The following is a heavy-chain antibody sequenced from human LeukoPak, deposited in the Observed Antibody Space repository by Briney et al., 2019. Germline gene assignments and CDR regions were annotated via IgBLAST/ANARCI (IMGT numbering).Heavy chain of an antibody. CDR2: ISSGGSMI. J-gene: IGHJ6*02. CDR3: AREVGSSDWAMDV. CDR1: GFTFXSXX. Sequence: GGSLRLSXAASGFTFXSXXXXXVRQAPGXXXXXXSYISSGGSMIYYAXXXXGXFTISRDTAKSSLYLQMDSLRVEDTGVYYCAREVGSSDWAMDVWGQGTTVTVSS. V-gene: IGHV3-48*03. D-gene: IGHD6-19*01.